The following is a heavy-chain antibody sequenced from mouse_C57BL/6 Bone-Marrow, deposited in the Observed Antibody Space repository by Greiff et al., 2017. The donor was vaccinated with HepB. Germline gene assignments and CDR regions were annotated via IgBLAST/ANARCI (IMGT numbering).Heavy chain of an antibody. J-gene: IGHJ4*01. CDR2: INPSSGYT. D-gene: IGHD1-1*01. V-gene: IGHV1-4*01. Sequence: QVQLKESGAELARPGASVKMSCKASGYTFTSYTMHWVKQRPGQGLEWIGYINPSSGYTKYNQKFKDKATLTADKSSSTAYMQLSSLTSEDSAVYYCARRGYYYGSSYAMDYWGQGTSVTVSS. CDR1: GYTFTSYT. CDR3: ARRGYYYGSSYAMDY.